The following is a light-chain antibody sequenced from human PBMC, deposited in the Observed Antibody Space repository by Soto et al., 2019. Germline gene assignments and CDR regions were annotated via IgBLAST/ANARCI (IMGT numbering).Light chain of an antibody. CDR1: RNVGSK. J-gene: IGKJ1*01. CDR2: GAS. CDR3: QQFNKWPRT. V-gene: IGKV3-15*01. Sequence: EILITQSPATLSVSPGERATLSCRASRNVGSKLAWYMQPPGQSPRLLIYGASTRDSGIPPRFSGMWSGTDFTLSISGLQSEDFELYCCQQFNKWPRTFGPGTKVDI.